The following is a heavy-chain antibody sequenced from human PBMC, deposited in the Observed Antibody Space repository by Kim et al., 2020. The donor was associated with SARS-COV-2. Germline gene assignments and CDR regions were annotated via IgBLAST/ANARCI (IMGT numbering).Heavy chain of an antibody. D-gene: IGHD6-19*01. CDR3: AAAVAGSLLPFEF. Sequence: SVKVSCKAPGGTLRSYAINWVRQAPGLGLEWMGGIIPVSATASYAQKFQGRLAITADVSTSTAYMDLSSLRSEDTAVYYCAAAVAGSLLPFEFWGQGTLVTVSS. V-gene: IGHV1-69*13. CDR1: GGTLRSYA. J-gene: IGHJ4*02. CDR2: IIPVSATA.